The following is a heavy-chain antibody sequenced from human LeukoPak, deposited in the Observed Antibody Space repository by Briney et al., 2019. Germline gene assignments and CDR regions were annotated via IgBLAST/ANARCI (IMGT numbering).Heavy chain of an antibody. CDR3: ARDLLHDYADSTGY. Sequence: PSETLSLTCPVSGGSISSYYWSWIRQPAGKGLDWIGRIYTSGSTNYNPSLKSRVTMSVDTSKNQFSLKLSSVTAADTAVYYCARDLLHDYADSTGYWGRGTLVTVSS. CDR1: GGSISSYY. J-gene: IGHJ4*02. D-gene: IGHD4-17*01. V-gene: IGHV4-4*07. CDR2: IYTSGST.